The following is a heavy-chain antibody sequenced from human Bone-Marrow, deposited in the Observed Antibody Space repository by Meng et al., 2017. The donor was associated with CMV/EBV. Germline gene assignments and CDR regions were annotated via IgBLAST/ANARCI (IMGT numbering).Heavy chain of an antibody. Sequence: GGSLRLSCAASGFTFSSHTMQWVRQAPGKGLEYVSGISSNGGTTYYADSVKGKFTISRDNSKNTLYLQMGSLRPEDMAVYYCARVALVGVTAPFDYWGQGTRVTVSS. V-gene: IGHV3-64*02. CDR2: ISSNGGTT. D-gene: IGHD1-26*01. J-gene: IGHJ4*02. CDR1: GFTFSSHT. CDR3: ARVALVGVTAPFDY.